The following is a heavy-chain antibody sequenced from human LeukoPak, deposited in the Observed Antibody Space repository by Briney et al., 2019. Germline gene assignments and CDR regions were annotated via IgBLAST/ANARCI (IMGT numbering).Heavy chain of an antibody. CDR3: ARAIGYSSGYAIYYYYMDV. Sequence: GGSLRLSCEASGFTFSSYSMNWVRQAPGKGLEWVSSISTSSTYIYYADSVKGRFTISRDSAKNSLYLQMNSLRAEDTAVYYCARAIGYSSGYAIYYYYMDVWGKGTTVSVSS. D-gene: IGHD5-18*01. CDR2: ISTSSTYI. J-gene: IGHJ6*03. CDR1: GFTFSSYS. V-gene: IGHV3-21*01.